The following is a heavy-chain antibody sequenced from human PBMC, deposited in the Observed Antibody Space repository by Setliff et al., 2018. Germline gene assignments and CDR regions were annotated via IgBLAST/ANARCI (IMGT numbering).Heavy chain of an antibody. J-gene: IGHJ5*02. CDR2: INPSGGST. D-gene: IGHD3-10*01. V-gene: IGHV1-46*01. CDR3: ARGPYGSGRHGWFDP. Sequence: ASVKVSCKASGYTFTSYFIHWVRQAPGQGLEWMGIINPSGGSTSYAQKFQGRVTMTRDTSTRTVYMELSSLRSEDTAMYYCARGPYGSGRHGWFDPWGQGTLVTAPQ. CDR1: GYTFTSYF.